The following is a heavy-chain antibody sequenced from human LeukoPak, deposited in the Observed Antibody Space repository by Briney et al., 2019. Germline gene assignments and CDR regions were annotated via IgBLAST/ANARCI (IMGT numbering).Heavy chain of an antibody. D-gene: IGHD3-16*02. CDR2: IYYSGST. CDR1: GGSISSSSYY. J-gene: IGHJ4*02. Sequence: SETLSLTCTVSGGSISSSSYYWGWIRQPPGKGLEWIGSIYYSGSTYYNPSLKSRVTMSVDTSKNQFSLKLSSVTAADTAVYYCARQYGLYDYVWGSYRYYFDYWGQGTLVTVSS. CDR3: ARQYGLYDYVWGSYRYYFDY. V-gene: IGHV4-39*01.